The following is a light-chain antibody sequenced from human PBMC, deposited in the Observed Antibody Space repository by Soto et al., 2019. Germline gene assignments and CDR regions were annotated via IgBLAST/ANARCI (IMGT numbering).Light chain of an antibody. CDR3: QQFQSYALT. J-gene: IGKJ4*01. V-gene: IGKV1-13*02. CDR1: QGISSA. Sequence: AIQLTQSPSSLSVSVGDRVTITCRASQGISSALAWYQHKPGRAPRLLIYDASSLQSGVPSRFSGSGSGTDFTLTISSLQPEDFATYYCQQFQSYALTFGGGTKLEIK. CDR2: DAS.